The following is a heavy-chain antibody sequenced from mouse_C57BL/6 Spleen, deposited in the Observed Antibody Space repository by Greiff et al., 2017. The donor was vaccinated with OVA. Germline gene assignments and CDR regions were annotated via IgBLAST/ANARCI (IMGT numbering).Heavy chain of an antibody. D-gene: IGHD3-1*01. Sequence: QVQLQQSDAELVKPGASVKISCKVSGYTFTDYTIHWMKQRPEQGLEWIGYIYPRDGSTKYNEKFKGKATLTADKSSSTAYMQLNSLTSEDSAVYLCARSRGYDDAPYAMGYWGQGTSVTVSS. CDR2: IYPRDGST. CDR1: GYTFTDYT. CDR3: ARSRGYDDAPYAMGY. V-gene: IGHV1-78*01. J-gene: IGHJ4*01.